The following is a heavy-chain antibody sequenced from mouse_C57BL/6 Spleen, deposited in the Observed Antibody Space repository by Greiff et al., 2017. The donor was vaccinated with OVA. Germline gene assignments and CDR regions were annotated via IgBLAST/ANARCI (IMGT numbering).Heavy chain of an antibody. CDR1: GYTFTSYW. V-gene: IGHV1-64*01. J-gene: IGHJ3*01. Sequence: QVQLQQPGAELVKPGASVKLSCKASGYTFTSYWMHWVKQRPGQGLEWIGMIHPNSGSTNYNEKFKSKATLTVDKSSSTAYMQLSSLTSEDSAVYYCARDFLNWDSPWFAYWGQGTLVTVSA. D-gene: IGHD4-1*01. CDR3: ARDFLNWDSPWFAY. CDR2: IHPNSGST.